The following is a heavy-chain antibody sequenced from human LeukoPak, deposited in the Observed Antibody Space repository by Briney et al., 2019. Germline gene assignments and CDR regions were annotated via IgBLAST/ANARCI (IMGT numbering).Heavy chain of an antibody. V-gene: IGHV4-34*01. Sequence: SETLSLTCAVYGGSFSGYYWSWIRQPPGKGLEWIGEINHSGSTNYNPSLKSRVTISVDTSKNQFSLKLSSVTAADTAVYYCARSQMATIIIGSSDYWGQGTLVTVSS. CDR3: ARSQMATIIIGSSDY. CDR2: INHSGST. CDR1: GGSFSGYY. D-gene: IGHD5-24*01. J-gene: IGHJ4*02.